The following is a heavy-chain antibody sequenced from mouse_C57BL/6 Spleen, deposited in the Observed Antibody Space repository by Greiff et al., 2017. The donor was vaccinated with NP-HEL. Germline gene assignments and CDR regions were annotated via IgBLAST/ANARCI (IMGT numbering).Heavy chain of an antibody. V-gene: IGHV1-64*01. D-gene: IGHD2-4*01. CDR1: GYTFTSYW. CDR2: IHPNSGST. Sequence: QVQLKQSGAELVKPGASVKLSCKASGYTFTSYWMHWVKQRPGQGLEWIGMIHPNSGSTNYNEKFKSKATLTVDKSSSTAYMQLSSLTSEDSAVYYCARALYDYDRALFAYWGQGTLVTVSA. CDR3: ARALYDYDRALFAY. J-gene: IGHJ3*01.